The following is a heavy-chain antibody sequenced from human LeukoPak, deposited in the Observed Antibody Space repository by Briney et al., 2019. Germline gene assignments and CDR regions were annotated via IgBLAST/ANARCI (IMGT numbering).Heavy chain of an antibody. J-gene: IGHJ3*02. D-gene: IGHD3-3*01. CDR3: ARDSSGYDFWSGYYTWPKGDAFDI. V-gene: IGHV3-48*01. CDR2: ISSSSSTI. CDR1: GFTFSSYS. Sequence: GGSLRLSCAASGFTFSSYSMNWVRQAPGKGLEWVSYISSSSSTIYYADSVKGRFTFSRDNAENSLYLQMNSLRAEDTAVYYCARDSSGYDFWSGYYTWPKGDAFDIWGQGTMVNVSS.